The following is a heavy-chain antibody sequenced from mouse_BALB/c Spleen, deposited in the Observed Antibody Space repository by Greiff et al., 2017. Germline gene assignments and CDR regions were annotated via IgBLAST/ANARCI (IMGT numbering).Heavy chain of an antibody. Sequence: QVHVKQSGAELVRPGTSVKVSCKASGYAFTNYLIEWVKQRPGQGLEWIGVINPGSGGTNYNEKFKGKATLTADKSSSTAYMQLSSLTSDDSAVYFCAREEDSSGYYAMDYWGQGTSVTVSS. D-gene: IGHD3-2*01. J-gene: IGHJ4*01. V-gene: IGHV1-54*01. CDR3: AREEDSSGYYAMDY. CDR2: INPGSGGT. CDR1: GYAFTNYL.